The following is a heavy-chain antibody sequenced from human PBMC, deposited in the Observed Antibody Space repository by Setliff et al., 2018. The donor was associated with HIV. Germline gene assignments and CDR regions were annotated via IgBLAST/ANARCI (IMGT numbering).Heavy chain of an antibody. CDR2: IYYGST. D-gene: IGHD2-15*01. V-gene: IGHV4-59*08. J-gene: IGHJ5*02. Sequence: PSETLSLTCTVSGDSISSYYWNWIRQPPGKALEWIGYIYYGSTHYNPSFEGRATISVDTSKNQFSLKLRSVTAADTAMYYCARRRCSAASCPDNSWNWLDPWGQGTLVTVSS. CDR3: ARRRCSAASCPDNSWNWLDP. CDR1: GDSISSYY.